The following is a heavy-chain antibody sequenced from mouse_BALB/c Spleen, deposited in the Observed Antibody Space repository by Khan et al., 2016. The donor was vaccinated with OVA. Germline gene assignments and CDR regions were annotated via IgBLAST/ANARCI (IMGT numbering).Heavy chain of an antibody. J-gene: IGHJ4*01. CDR2: IWGDGNT. Sequence: QVQLKESGPGLVAPSQSLSITCTVSGFSLTNYDVSWVHQPPGKGLEWLGVIWGDGNTNYHSALISRLSISKDNSKNQVFLKLNSLQTDDTATYYCAGFEASYYALDYWGQGTSVTVSS. D-gene: IGHD6-1*01. CDR3: AGFEASYYALDY. CDR1: GFSLTNYD. V-gene: IGHV2-3*01.